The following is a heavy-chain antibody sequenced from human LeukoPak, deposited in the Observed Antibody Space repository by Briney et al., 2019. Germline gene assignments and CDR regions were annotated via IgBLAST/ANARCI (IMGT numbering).Heavy chain of an antibody. CDR3: AKLVVGVFSQADY. CDR2: ISDYGDTT. Sequence: GGSLRLSCGASGFTFSSYAMCWVRQAPGKGLEWVSSISDYGDTTYDADSVKGRFTISRDNSKNTLYLEMNSLRVADTAVYYCAKLVVGVFSQADYWGQGTRVSVSS. J-gene: IGHJ4*02. CDR1: GFTFSSYA. V-gene: IGHV3-23*01. D-gene: IGHD1-26*01.